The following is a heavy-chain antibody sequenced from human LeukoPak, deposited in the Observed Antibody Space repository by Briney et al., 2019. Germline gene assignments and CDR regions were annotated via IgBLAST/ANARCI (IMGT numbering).Heavy chain of an antibody. D-gene: IGHD5-18*01. CDR3: AKVGYSYGVDY. CDR2: ISGSGVGT. CDR1: GFTFSNYA. J-gene: IGHJ4*02. V-gene: IGHV3-23*01. Sequence: PGVTLRLSCAASGFTFSNYAMSWVRQAPGKGLEWVSGISGSGVGTYYADSVKGRFTISRDNSKNTLYLQMNSLRAEDTAVYHCAKVGYSYGVDYWGQGTLVTVSS.